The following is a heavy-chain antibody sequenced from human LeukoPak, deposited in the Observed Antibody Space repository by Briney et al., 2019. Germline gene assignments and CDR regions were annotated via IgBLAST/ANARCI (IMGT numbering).Heavy chain of an antibody. CDR1: GGSISNYY. CDR3: ARGGRTWFDP. CDR2: IYSSGYT. V-gene: IGHV4-59*01. J-gene: IGHJ5*02. Sequence: SETLSLTCTVSGGSISNYYWSWIRQSPGRGLEWIGDIYSSGYTYYNLSLKNRVTISLDTSKKHFSLKLSSVTAADTAVYYCARGGRTWFDPWGQGTLVTVSS. D-gene: IGHD3-10*01.